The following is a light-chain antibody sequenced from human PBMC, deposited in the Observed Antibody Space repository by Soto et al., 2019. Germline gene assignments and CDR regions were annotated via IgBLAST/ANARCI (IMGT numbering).Light chain of an antibody. V-gene: IGKV3-15*01. Sequence: EIVMTQSPATLSVSPGERVTLSCRASQSIGSSLGWYQQKPGQAPRLLIYDASTRATGVPARFSGTGSGTEFTLTISSLQSADFANYYCQHCDNWSAFGQGTRLEIK. CDR2: DAS. CDR3: QHCDNWSA. CDR1: QSIGSS. J-gene: IGKJ5*01.